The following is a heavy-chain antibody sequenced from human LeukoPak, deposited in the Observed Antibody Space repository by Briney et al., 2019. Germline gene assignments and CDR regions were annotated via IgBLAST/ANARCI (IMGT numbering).Heavy chain of an antibody. J-gene: IGHJ3*02. Sequence: GGSLRLSCSASGLTISSTFLSWVRQGPGRGLEWGSIVYSGGATYYADSERGRSTISRENSNNTHYLQMNRLSAGDTAVYYCARVLLSYCTSSNCPDAFDIWGRGTMVTVSS. CDR2: VYSGGAT. V-gene: IGHV3-53*01. CDR1: GLTISSTF. CDR3: ARVLLSYCTSSNCPDAFDI. D-gene: IGHD2-2*01.